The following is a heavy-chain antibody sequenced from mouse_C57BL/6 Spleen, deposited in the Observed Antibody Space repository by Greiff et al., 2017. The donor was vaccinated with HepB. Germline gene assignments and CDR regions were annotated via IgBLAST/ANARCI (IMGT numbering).Heavy chain of an antibody. J-gene: IGHJ4*01. CDR2: ISNGGGST. Sequence: EVQGVESGGGLVQPGGSLKLSCAASGFTFSDYYMYWVRQTPEKRLEWVAYISNGGGSTYYPDTVKGRFTISRDNAKNTLYLQMSRLKSEDTAMYYCARPYYYGSSYDAMDYWGQGTSVTVSS. V-gene: IGHV5-12*01. D-gene: IGHD1-1*01. CDR3: ARPYYYGSSYDAMDY. CDR1: GFTFSDYY.